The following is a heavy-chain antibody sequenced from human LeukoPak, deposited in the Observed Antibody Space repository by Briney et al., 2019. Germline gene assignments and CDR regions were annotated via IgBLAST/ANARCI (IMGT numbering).Heavy chain of an antibody. CDR2: ISSSSSYI. Sequence: GGSLRLSCAASGFTFSSYSMNWVRQAPGKGLEWVSSISSSSSYIYYADSVKGRFTISRDNAKNSLYLQMNSLRAEDTALYYCARKGPDSSSWYGDDAFDIWGQGTMVTVSS. CDR1: GFTFSSYS. J-gene: IGHJ3*02. D-gene: IGHD6-13*01. V-gene: IGHV3-21*04. CDR3: ARKGPDSSSWYGDDAFDI.